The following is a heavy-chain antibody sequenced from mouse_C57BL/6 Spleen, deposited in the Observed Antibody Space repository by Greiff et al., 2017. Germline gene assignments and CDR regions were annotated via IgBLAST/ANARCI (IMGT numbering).Heavy chain of an antibody. CDR3: ARRGYYGSSLYWYFDV. D-gene: IGHD1-1*01. J-gene: IGHJ1*03. CDR1: GYTFTDYY. CDR2: INPNNGGT. Sequence: VQLQQSGPELVKPGASVKISCKASGYTFTDYYMNWVKQSHGTSLEWIGDINPNNGGTSYNQKFKGKATLTVDKSSSTAYMELRSLTSEDSAVYYCARRGYYGSSLYWYFDVGGTGTTVTVSS. V-gene: IGHV1-26*01.